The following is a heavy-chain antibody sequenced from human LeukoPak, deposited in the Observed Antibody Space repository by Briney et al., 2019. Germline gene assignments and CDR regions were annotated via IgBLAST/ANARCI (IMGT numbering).Heavy chain of an antibody. D-gene: IGHD3-22*01. J-gene: IGHJ4*02. CDR1: GFTFSSYE. Sequence: PGGSLRLSCAASGFTFSSYEMNWVRQAPGKGLVWVSYISSSGSTIYYADSVKGRFTISRDNAKNSLYLQMNSLRAEDTAVYYCARETYYYDSSGYYGVDYWGQGTLVTVSS. CDR3: ARETYYYDSSGYYGVDY. CDR2: ISSSGSTI. V-gene: IGHV3-48*03.